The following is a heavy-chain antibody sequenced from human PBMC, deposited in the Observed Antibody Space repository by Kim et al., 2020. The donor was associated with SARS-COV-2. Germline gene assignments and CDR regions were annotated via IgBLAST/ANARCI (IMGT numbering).Heavy chain of an antibody. Sequence: SETLSLTCTVSGGSISSGGYYWSWIRQHPGKGLEWIGYIYYSGSTYYNSSLKSRVTISVDTSKKQFSLKLSSVTAADTAVYYCARGGKEYYDSRGAFDIWGQRTMVTVSS. CDR3: ARGGKEYYDSRGAFDI. CDR1: GGSISSGGYY. V-gene: IGHV4-31*03. D-gene: IGHD3-22*01. J-gene: IGHJ3*02. CDR2: IYYSGST.